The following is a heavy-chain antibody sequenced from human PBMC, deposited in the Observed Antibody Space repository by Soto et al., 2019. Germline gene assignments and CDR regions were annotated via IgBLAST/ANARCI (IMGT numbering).Heavy chain of an antibody. CDR2: IKQDGSEK. V-gene: IGHV3-7*01. CDR1: GFTFSSYW. J-gene: IGHJ4*02. CDR3: AAGIAAAGPFDY. Sequence: ASGFTFSSYWMSWVRQAPGKGLEWVANIKQDGSEKYYVDSVKGRFTISRDNAKNSLYLQMNSLRAEDTAVYYCAAGIAAAGPFDYWGQGTLVTVSS. D-gene: IGHD6-13*01.